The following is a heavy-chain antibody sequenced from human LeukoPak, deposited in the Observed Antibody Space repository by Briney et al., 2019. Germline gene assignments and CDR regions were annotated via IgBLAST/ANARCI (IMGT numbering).Heavy chain of an antibody. CDR1: GYTFTSYG. CDR3: AREIHDNWFDP. Sequence: GASVKVSCKASGYTFTSYGISRVRQAPGQGLEWMGWISAYNGNTNYAQRLQGRVTMTTDTSTSTAYMELRSLRSDDTAVYYCAREIHDNWFDPWGQGTLVTVSS. V-gene: IGHV1-18*01. J-gene: IGHJ5*02. D-gene: IGHD5-18*01. CDR2: ISAYNGNT.